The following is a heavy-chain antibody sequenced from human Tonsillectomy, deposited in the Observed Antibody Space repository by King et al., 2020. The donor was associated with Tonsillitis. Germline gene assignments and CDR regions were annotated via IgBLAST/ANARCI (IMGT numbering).Heavy chain of an antibody. CDR2: IFYSATT. V-gene: IGHV4-59*01. CDR3: ARGTLGNGMDV. CDR1: GGSISSYY. Sequence: VQLQESGPGLVKPSETLSLTCTVSGGSISSYYWSWIRQPPGKGLDWIGYIFYSATTNYNPSLKSRVTISGDTSKNQLSLKLSSVTAADTAVYFCARGTLGNGMDVWGQGTTVTVSS. J-gene: IGHJ6*02. D-gene: IGHD7-27*01.